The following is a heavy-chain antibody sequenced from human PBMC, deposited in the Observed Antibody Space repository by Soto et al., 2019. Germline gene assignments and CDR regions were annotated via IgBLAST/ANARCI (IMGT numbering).Heavy chain of an antibody. CDR3: ARSNWNDWLGFDY. J-gene: IGHJ4*02. Sequence: GGSLRLSCAASGFTFSSYAMHWVRQAPGKGLEWVAVISYDGSNKYYADSVKGRFTISRDNSKNTLYLQMNSLRAEDTAVYYCARSNWNDWLGFDYWGQGTLVTVSS. V-gene: IGHV3-30*14. D-gene: IGHD1-20*01. CDR1: GFTFSSYA. CDR2: ISYDGSNK.